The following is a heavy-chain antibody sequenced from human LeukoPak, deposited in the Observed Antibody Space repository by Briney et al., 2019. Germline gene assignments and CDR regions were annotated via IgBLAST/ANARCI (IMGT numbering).Heavy chain of an antibody. Sequence: GGSLRLSCAASGFTFSSYAMSWVRQAPGKGLEWVSVISGSGGSTYYADSVKGRFTISRDNSKNTLYLQMNSLRAEDTAVYYCAKDRYGCSGGSCYKFDYWGQGTLVTVSS. D-gene: IGHD2-15*01. J-gene: IGHJ4*02. CDR1: GFTFSSYA. V-gene: IGHV3-23*01. CDR3: AKDRYGCSGGSCYKFDY. CDR2: ISGSGGST.